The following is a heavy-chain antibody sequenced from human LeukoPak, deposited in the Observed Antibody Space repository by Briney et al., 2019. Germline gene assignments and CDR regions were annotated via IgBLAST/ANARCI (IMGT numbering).Heavy chain of an antibody. CDR2: ISSSSSSTI. V-gene: IGHV3-48*02. Sequence: QPGGSLRLSCAASGFTFSSYSMNWVRQAPGEGLEWVSYISSSSSSTIYYAGSVKGRFTISRDNAKNSLYLQMNSLRDEDTAVYYCARGSPYFDSWGQGTLVTVSS. CDR1: GFTFSSYS. CDR3: ARGSPYFDS. D-gene: IGHD3-10*01. J-gene: IGHJ4*02.